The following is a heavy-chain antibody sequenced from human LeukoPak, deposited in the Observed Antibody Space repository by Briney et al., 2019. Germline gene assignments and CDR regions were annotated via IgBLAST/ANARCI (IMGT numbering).Heavy chain of an antibody. D-gene: IGHD3-22*01. V-gene: IGHV1-46*01. CDR3: ARGNNYYDSSGYPKIPLDY. J-gene: IGHJ4*02. Sequence: GASVKVSCKASGYTFTSYYMHWVRQAPGQGLEWMGIINPSGGSTSYAQKFQGRVTMTRDMSTSTVYMELSSLRSEDTAVYYCARGNNYYDSSGYPKIPLDYWGQGTLVTVSS. CDR1: GYTFTSYY. CDR2: INPSGGST.